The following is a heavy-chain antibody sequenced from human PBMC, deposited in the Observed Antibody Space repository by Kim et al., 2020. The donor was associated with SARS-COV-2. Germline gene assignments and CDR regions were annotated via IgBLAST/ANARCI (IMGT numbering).Heavy chain of an antibody. CDR2: IWYDGSNK. CDR1: GFTFSSYG. V-gene: IGHV3-33*01. D-gene: IGHD2-2*01. CDR3: ARSTSRVLYYYSGMDV. Sequence: GGSLRLSCAASGFTFSSYGMHWVRQAPGKGLEWVAVIWYDGSNKYYADSVKGRFTISRDKSKNTLYLQLHSLSAEDTAVSYCARSTSRVLYYYSGMDVWG. J-gene: IGHJ6*01.